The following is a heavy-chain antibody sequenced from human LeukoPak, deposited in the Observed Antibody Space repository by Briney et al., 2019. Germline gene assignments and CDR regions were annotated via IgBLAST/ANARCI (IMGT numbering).Heavy chain of an antibody. CDR2: IYYSGST. Sequence: KPSETLSLTCTVSGGSVSSSIYYWGWIRQPPGKGLEWIGSIYYSGSTSYNPFLKSRVTISVDTSKNQLSLKLTSVTTADTAVYYCASRNDILTGYVFDFWGQGTLVTVSS. CDR3: ASRNDILTGYVFDF. J-gene: IGHJ4*02. V-gene: IGHV4-39*01. CDR1: GGSVSSSIYY. D-gene: IGHD3-9*01.